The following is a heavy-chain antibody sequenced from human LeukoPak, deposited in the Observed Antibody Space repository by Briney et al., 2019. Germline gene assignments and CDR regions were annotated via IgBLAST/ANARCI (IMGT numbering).Heavy chain of an antibody. V-gene: IGHV1-18*01. J-gene: IGHJ6*03. CDR1: GYTFTSYG. Sequence: ASVTVSCKASGYTFTSYGISWVRQAPGQGLEWMGWISAYNGNTNYAQKLQGRVTMTTDTSTSTAYMELSSLRSDDTAVYYCARVNALGTRRRDYYYYYMDVWGKGTTVTVSS. D-gene: IGHD7-27*01. CDR2: ISAYNGNT. CDR3: ARVNALGTRRRDYYYYYMDV.